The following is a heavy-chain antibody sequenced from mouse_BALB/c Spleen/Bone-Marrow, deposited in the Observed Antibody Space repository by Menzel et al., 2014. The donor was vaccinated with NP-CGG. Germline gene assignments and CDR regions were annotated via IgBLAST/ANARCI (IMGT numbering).Heavy chain of an antibody. Sequence: EVKLVESGGGLVQPGGSLRLSCATSGFAFSDIYMEWVRQPPGKRLEWIATSGSKPTDYTTEYSASVKGRFIVSRDTSQSILYLQMNALRPEDTAIYYCARDGGYGGDNWGQGTTLTVSS. CDR3: ARDGGYGGDN. CDR1: GFAFSDIY. CDR2: SGSKPTDYTT. V-gene: IGHV7-1*02. D-gene: IGHD1-1*02. J-gene: IGHJ2*01.